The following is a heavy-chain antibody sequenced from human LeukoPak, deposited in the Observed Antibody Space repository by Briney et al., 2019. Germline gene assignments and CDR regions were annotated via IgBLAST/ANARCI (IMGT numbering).Heavy chain of an antibody. CDR2: GIPNFRRT. CDR1: GGSFISYA. J-gene: IGHJ6*03. CDR3: ARTGRYSNYDFSYHMDV. D-gene: IGHD4-11*01. V-gene: IGHV1-69*05. Sequence: ASVKVSCKASGGSFISYAISWVRQVPGQGLEYLGGGIPNFRRTQYSQKFEGRVTITTDETIASMELRSLTSEDTAVYYCARTGRYSNYDFSYHMDVWGKGTTVIVS.